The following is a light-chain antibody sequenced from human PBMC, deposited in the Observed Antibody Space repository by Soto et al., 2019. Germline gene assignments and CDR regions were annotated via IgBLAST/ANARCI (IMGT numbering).Light chain of an antibody. CDR1: TSNIGSNT. Sequence: QSVLTQPPSASATPGQRVTISCSGSTSNIGSNTVNWYQHLPGTAPKLLIYNNDQRPSGVPDRFSGSKSGTSASLASSGLQSEDEADYYCATWDDSLNGFVVFGGGTKLTVL. V-gene: IGLV1-44*01. CDR3: ATWDDSLNGFVV. CDR2: NND. J-gene: IGLJ2*01.